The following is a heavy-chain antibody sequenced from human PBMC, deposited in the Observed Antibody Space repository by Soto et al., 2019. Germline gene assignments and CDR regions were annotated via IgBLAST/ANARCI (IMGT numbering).Heavy chain of an antibody. J-gene: IGHJ4*02. CDR2: IYHTGST. D-gene: IGHD6-19*01. V-gene: IGHV4-30-2*01. CDR1: GDSVSSDGYS. Sequence: HLRLQESGPGLVKPSQTLSLTCAVSGDSVSSDGYSWSWLRQTPGKGPEWIGYIYHTGSTYNNPSLKSRVTISLDRSKNHFSLQMTSVTAADTAVYYCAGGRNLFNTSGLFDYWGQGTLVSVS. CDR3: AGGRNLFNTSGLFDY.